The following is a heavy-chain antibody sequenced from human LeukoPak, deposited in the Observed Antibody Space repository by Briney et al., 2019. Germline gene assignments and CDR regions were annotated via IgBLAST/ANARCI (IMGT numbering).Heavy chain of an antibody. CDR3: AKGAITMIVVTEGLFDY. D-gene: IGHD3-22*01. V-gene: IGHV3-23*01. CDR1: GFTFSSYA. CDR2: ISGSGGST. J-gene: IGHJ4*02. Sequence: GRSLRLPCAASGFTFSSYAMSWVRQAPGKGLEWVSAISGSGGSTYYADSVKGRFTISRDNSKNTLYLQMNSLRAEDTAVYYCAKGAITMIVVTEGLFDYWGQGTLVTVSS.